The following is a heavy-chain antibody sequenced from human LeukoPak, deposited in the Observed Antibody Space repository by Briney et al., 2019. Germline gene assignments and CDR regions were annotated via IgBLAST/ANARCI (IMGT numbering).Heavy chain of an antibody. CDR2: IYYSGNT. J-gene: IGHJ4*02. V-gene: IGHV4-39*01. Sequence: KPSETLSLTCTVSGDSISSNSYYWGWIRQPPGKGLDWIGSIYYSGNTYYNPSLKSRVTISVDTSKNQFSLKLSSVTAADTAVYYCARHTTYYYDFWGQGTLVTVSS. CDR3: ARHTTYYYDF. D-gene: IGHD3-22*01. CDR1: GDSISSNSYY.